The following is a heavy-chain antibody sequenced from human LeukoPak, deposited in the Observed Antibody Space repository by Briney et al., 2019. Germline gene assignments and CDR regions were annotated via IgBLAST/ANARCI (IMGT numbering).Heavy chain of an antibody. V-gene: IGHV1-3*01. CDR3: ATMIVVADYFDY. D-gene: IGHD3-22*01. CDR1: GYTFTSYA. Sequence: ASVKVSCKASGYTFTSYAMHWVRQAPGQRLEWMGWINAGNGNTKYSQKFQGRVTITRDTSASTAYMELSSLRSEDTAVYYCATMIVVADYFDYWGQGTLVTVSS. J-gene: IGHJ4*02. CDR2: INAGNGNT.